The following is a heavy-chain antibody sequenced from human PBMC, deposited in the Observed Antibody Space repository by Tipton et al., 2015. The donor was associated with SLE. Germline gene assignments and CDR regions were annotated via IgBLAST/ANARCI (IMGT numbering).Heavy chain of an antibody. CDR3: ARSYYYYYYYMDV. CDR2: ISSSGSTI. J-gene: IGHJ6*03. CDR1: GFTFSSYA. Sequence: SLRLSCAASGFTFSSYAMNWVRQAPGKGLEWVSYISSSGSTIYYADSVKGRFTISRDNAKNSLYLQMNSLRAEDTAVYYCARSYYYYYYYMDVWGKGTTVTVSS. V-gene: IGHV3-48*03.